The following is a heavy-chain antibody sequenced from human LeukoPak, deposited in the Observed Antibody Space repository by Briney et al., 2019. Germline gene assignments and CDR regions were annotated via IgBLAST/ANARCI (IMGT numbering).Heavy chain of an antibody. J-gene: IGHJ4*02. CDR1: GFTFSSYA. CDR3: AREGYYDSSGYFQFDY. D-gene: IGHD3-22*01. Sequence: LRLSCAASGFTFSSYAMSWIRQPPGKGLEWIGYIYYSGSTYYNPSLKSRVTISVDTSKNQFSLKPSSVTAADTAVYYCAREGYYDSSGYFQFDYWGQGTLVTVSS. CDR2: IYYSGST. V-gene: IGHV4-30-4*08.